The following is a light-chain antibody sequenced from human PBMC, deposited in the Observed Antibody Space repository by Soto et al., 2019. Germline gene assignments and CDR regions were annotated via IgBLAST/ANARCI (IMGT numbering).Light chain of an antibody. V-gene: IGKV1-5*03. CDR1: QSIGSW. CDR3: QQYSAYPFT. J-gene: IGKJ3*01. CDR2: KTS. Sequence: DIQMTQSPSTQSASVEDRVTIACRASQSIGSWLAWYQPKPGKAPKLLIYKTSSLESGVPSRFSGSGSGTEFTLAISGLQPDDLATYYCQQYSAYPFTFGPGTKVEIK.